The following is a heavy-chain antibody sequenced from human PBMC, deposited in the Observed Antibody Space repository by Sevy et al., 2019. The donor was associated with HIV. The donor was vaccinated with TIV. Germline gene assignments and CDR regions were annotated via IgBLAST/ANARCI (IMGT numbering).Heavy chain of an antibody. J-gene: IGHJ6*02. CDR1: GFTFSSYS. D-gene: IGHD3-10*01. V-gene: IGHV3-21*01. Sequence: GGSLRLSCAASGFTFSSYSMNWVRQAPGKGLEWVSSISSSSYIYYADSVKGRFTISRDNAKNSLYLQMNSLRAEDTAVYYCARDSWFGDSGGMDVWGQGTTVTVSS. CDR3: ARDSWFGDSGGMDV. CDR2: ISSSSYI.